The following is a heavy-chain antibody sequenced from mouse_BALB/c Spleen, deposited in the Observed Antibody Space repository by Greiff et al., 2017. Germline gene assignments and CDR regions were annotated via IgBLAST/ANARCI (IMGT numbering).Heavy chain of an antibody. D-gene: IGHD1-1*01. CDR3: ARDYYGSSYEDAMDY. Sequence: EVQGVESGGGLVQPGGSRKLSCAASGFTFSSFGMHWVRQAPEKGLEWVAYISSGSSTIYYADTVKGRFTISRDNPKNTLFLQMTSLRSEDTAMYYCARDYYGSSYEDAMDYWGQGTSVTVSS. V-gene: IGHV5-17*02. CDR2: ISSGSSTI. CDR1: GFTFSSFG. J-gene: IGHJ4*01.